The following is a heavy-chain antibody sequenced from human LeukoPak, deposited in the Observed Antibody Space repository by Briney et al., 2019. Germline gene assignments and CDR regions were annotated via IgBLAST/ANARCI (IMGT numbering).Heavy chain of an antibody. CDR3: VRDSYCGGDCYRLHDL. Sequence: GGSLRLSCAASGFTFSMFSMNWVRQAPGKGLERISYISSSSSTIHYADSVKGRFTISRDNAKKSLYLQMSSLRAEDTALYFCVRDSYCGGDCYRLHDLWGQGTLVAVSS. CDR2: ISSSSSTI. V-gene: IGHV3-48*01. CDR1: GFTFSMFS. D-gene: IGHD2-21*02. J-gene: IGHJ4*02.